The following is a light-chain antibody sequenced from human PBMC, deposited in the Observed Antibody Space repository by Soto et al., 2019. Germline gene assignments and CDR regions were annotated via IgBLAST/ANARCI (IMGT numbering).Light chain of an antibody. J-gene: IGLJ1*01. Sequence: QSVLTQPASVSGSPGQSITISCTGTSSDVGSYNLVSWYQQHPGKAPKLMIYEVSKRPSGVSNRFSGSKSGNTASLTISGLQAEDEADYYCCSYAGSSTPHYVFGTGTKATVL. CDR2: EVS. CDR3: CSYAGSSTPHYV. CDR1: SSDVGSYNL. V-gene: IGLV2-23*02.